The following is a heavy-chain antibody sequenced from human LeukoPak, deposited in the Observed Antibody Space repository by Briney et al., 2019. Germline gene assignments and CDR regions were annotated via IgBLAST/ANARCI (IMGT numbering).Heavy chain of an antibody. D-gene: IGHD5-18*01. V-gene: IGHV4-39*07. CDR3: ARGRRGYSYGPPKICFDI. CDR1: GGSISSSSYY. CDR2: ISHSGST. Sequence: SETLSLTCTVSGGSISSSSYYWSWIRQPPGKGLEWIGEISHSGSTNYNPSLKSRVTISVDTSKNQFSLKLSSVTAADTAVYYCARGRRGYSYGPPKICFDIWGQGTMVTVSS. J-gene: IGHJ3*02.